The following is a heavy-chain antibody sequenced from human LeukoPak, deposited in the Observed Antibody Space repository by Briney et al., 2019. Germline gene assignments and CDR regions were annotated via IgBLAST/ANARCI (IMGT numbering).Heavy chain of an antibody. CDR2: IKSKGDGETI. Sequence: ETLSLTCAVYGGSFSGYYWSWIRQPPGKGLEWVGRIKSKGDGETIDNAAPVKGRFTMSRDDSKATLYLQMNSLKAEDTAVYYCTTDLGLTMIRGVIVYWGQGALVTVSS. CDR3: TTDLGLTMIRGVIVY. D-gene: IGHD3-10*01. V-gene: IGHV3-15*01. J-gene: IGHJ4*02. CDR1: GGSFSGYY.